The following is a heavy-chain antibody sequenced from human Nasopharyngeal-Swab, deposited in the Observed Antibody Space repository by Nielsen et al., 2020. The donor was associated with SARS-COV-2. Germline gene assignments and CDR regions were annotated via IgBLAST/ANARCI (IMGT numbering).Heavy chain of an antibody. CDR3: ARLYDSSTKLDY. V-gene: IGHV4-39*01. D-gene: IGHD3-22*01. Sequence: WIRQPPGKGLEGIGRIYYSGSTNYNPSQKSRDTLSVDTSKNQFSLKLSYGTAADTAVYYCARLYDSSTKLDYWGQGTLVTVSS. CDR2: IYYSGST. J-gene: IGHJ4*02.